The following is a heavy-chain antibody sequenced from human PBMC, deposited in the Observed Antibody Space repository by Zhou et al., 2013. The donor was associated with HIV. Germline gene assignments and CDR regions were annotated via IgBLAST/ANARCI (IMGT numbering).Heavy chain of an antibody. CDR1: GGTFSSYA. Sequence: QVQLVQSGAEVKKPGSSVKVSCKASGGTFSSYAISWVRQAPGQGLEWMGGIIPIFGTANYAQKFQGRVTITTDESTSTAYMELSSLRSEDTAVYYCARGRLQDYYVLLLHGRLGQRDHGHRLL. J-gene: IGHJ6*03. CDR3: ARGRLQDYYVLLLHGR. CDR2: IIPIFGTA. V-gene: IGHV1-69*05. D-gene: IGHD4-4*01.